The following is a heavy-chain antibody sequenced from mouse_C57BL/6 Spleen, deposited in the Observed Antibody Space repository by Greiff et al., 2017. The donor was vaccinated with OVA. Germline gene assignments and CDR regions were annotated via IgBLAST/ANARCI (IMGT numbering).Heavy chain of an antibody. V-gene: IGHV14-3*01. CDR2: IDPANGNP. J-gene: IGHJ3*01. CDR1: GFNIKNPY. CDR3: ARGGDGSSSWFAY. Sequence: EVQLQQSVAELVRPGASVKLSCTASGFNIKNPYMHWVKQRPEQGLEWIGRIDPANGNPKYAPKFQGKATITADTSSNTAYLQLSSLTSEDTAIYYWARGGDGSSSWFAYWGQGTLVTVSA. D-gene: IGHD1-1*01.